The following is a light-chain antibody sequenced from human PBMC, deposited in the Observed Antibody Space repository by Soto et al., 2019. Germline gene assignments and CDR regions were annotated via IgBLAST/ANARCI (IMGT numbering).Light chain of an antibody. V-gene: IGKV3-20*01. CDR2: GVS. Sequence: EMGLTETKGSLRLSPGERATLSCRVSQCVSNSYLAWHQQKPGQAPRLLIFGVSRRAAGIPDRFSGSGSGTDFHLTIYRLEPEDYAVYYCPQYDKSPLTFGGGTNVDIK. J-gene: IGKJ4*01. CDR1: QCVSNSY. CDR3: PQYDKSPLT.